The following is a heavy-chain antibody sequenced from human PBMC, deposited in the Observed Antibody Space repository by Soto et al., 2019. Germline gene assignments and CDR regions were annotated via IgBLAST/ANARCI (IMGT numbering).Heavy chain of an antibody. J-gene: IGHJ1*01. V-gene: IGHV4-59*01. CDR2: IYYSGST. CDR1: GGSMSSYY. D-gene: IGHD3-3*01. CDR3: ARVPHSDFWSGQSPFHDD. Sequence: PENLSLTCSGSGGSMSSYYWSGFRQPLGKGLEWIGHIYYSGSTNYNPSLKSRVTISVDTSKNQFSLKLSSMTAADTAVYYCARVPHSDFWSGQSPFHDDWGQGTLV.